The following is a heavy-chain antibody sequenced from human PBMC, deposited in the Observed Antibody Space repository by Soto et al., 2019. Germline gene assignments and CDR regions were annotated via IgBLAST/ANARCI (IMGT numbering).Heavy chain of an antibody. CDR3: AKDYYDSSGTLGFDAFDI. Sequence: PGGSLRLSCGASVFTFSSYGMHWVRQAPGKGLEWVAVISYDGSNKYYADSVKGRFTISRDNSKNTLYLQMNSLRAEDTAVYYCAKDYYDSSGTLGFDAFDIWGQGTMVTVSS. D-gene: IGHD3-22*01. CDR1: VFTFSSYG. CDR2: ISYDGSNK. V-gene: IGHV3-30*18. J-gene: IGHJ3*02.